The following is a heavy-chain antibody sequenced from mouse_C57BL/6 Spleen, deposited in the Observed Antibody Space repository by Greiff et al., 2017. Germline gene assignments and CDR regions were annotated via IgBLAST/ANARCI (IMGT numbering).Heavy chain of an antibody. Sequence: QVQLQQSGAELVRPGASVTLSCKASGYTFTDYEMHWVKQTPVHGLEWIGAIEPETGGTAYNQKFKGKAILTADKSSSTAYMELRSLTSEDSAVYYCTRSFINYAMDYWGQGTSVTVSS. D-gene: IGHD1-1*01. V-gene: IGHV1-15*01. CDR2: IEPETGGT. CDR3: TRSFINYAMDY. J-gene: IGHJ4*01. CDR1: GYTFTDYE.